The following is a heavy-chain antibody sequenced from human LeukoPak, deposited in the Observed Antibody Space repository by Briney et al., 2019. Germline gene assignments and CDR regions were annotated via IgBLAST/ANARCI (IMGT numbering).Heavy chain of an antibody. CDR1: GYSISSGYY. CDR2: IYHSGST. CDR3: ARGPYGDYSDYYYYYMDV. V-gene: IGHV4-38-2*02. Sequence: PSETLSLTCTVSGYSISSGYYWGWIRQPPGKGLEWIGSIYHSGSTYYNPSLKSRVTISVDTSKNQFSLKLSSVTAADTAVYYCARGPYGDYSDYYYYYMDVWGKGTTVTVSS. D-gene: IGHD4-17*01. J-gene: IGHJ6*03.